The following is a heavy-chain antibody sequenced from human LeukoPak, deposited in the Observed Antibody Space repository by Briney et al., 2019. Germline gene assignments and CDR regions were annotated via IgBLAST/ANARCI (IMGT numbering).Heavy chain of an antibody. CDR2: IKQDGSEK. CDR1: GFTFSSYW. J-gene: IGHJ5*02. D-gene: IGHD1-7*01. V-gene: IGHV3-7*01. Sequence: EGSLRLSCAASGFTFSSYWMSWVRQAPGKGLEWVANIKQDGSEKYYVDSVKGRFTISRDNAKNSLYLQMNSLRAEDTAVYYCAREEDRYNWNYGVGSRWFDPWGQGTLVTVSS. CDR3: AREEDRYNWNYGVGSRWFDP.